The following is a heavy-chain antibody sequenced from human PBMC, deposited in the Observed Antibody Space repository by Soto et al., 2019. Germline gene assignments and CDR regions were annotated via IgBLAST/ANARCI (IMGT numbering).Heavy chain of an antibody. J-gene: IGHJ5*02. CDR2: ISGSGGST. V-gene: IGHV3-23*01. CDR1: GFTFSSYA. D-gene: IGHD2-2*01. CDR3: AKDRVRDVVVPAARFDP. Sequence: PGGSLRLSCAASGFTFSSYAMSWVRQAPGKGLEWVSAISGSGGSTYYADSVKGRFTISRDNSKNTLYLQMNSLRAKDTAVYYCAKDRVRDVVVPAARFDPWGQGTLVTVSS.